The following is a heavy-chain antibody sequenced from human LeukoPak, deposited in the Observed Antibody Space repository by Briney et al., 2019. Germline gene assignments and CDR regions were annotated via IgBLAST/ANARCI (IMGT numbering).Heavy chain of an antibody. CDR2: IYYSGST. D-gene: IGHD5-12*01. V-gene: IGHV4-61*01. CDR3: ARQTFSGYDPIDY. J-gene: IGHJ4*02. CDR1: GGSVSSGSYY. Sequence: SETLSPTRTVSGGSVSSGSYYWSWIRQPPGKGLEWIGYIYYSGSTNYNPSLKSRVTISVDTSKNQFSLKLSSVTAADTAVYYCARQTFSGYDPIDYWGQGTLVTVSS.